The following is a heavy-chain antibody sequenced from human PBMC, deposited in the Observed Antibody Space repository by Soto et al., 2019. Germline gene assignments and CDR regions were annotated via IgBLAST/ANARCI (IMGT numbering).Heavy chain of an antibody. CDR1: GFTFSSYA. Sequence: PGGSLRLSCAASGFTFSSYAMSWVRQAPGKGLEWVSAISGSGGSTYYADSVKGRFTISRDNSKNTLYLQMNSLRAEDTAVYYCAKGQGYCSGGSCYPYYYYYYGMDVWGQGTTVTVSS. V-gene: IGHV3-23*01. J-gene: IGHJ6*02. D-gene: IGHD2-15*01. CDR2: ISGSGGST. CDR3: AKGQGYCSGGSCYPYYYYYYGMDV.